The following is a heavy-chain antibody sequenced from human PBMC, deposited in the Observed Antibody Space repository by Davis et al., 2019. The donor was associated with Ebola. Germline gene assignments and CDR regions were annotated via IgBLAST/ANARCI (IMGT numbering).Heavy chain of an antibody. D-gene: IGHD2-8*01. V-gene: IGHV1-2*02. J-gene: IGHJ4*02. CDR1: GYTFTDHY. CDR3: ARVLNFVMLGNYFDY. CDR2: INPNSGDS. Sequence: ASVKVSCKASGYTFTDHYMYWVRQAPGQGLEWTGWINPNSGDSSFAQKFQGRVTMTRDTSISTAYMELSRLRSDDTAVYYCARVLNFVMLGNYFDYWGQGTLVTVSS.